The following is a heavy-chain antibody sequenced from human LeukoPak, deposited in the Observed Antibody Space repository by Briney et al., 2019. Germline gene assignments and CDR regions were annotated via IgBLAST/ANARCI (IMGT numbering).Heavy chain of an antibody. V-gene: IGHV3-48*04. J-gene: IGHJ6*01. CDR2: ISSSSSTI. CDR3: AELGITMIGGV. CDR1: GFTFSSYS. Sequence: GGSLRLSCAASGFTFSSYSTNWVRQAPGKGLEGCSYISSSSSTIYYADSVKGRFTISRDNAKNSLYLQMNSLRGEDTAVYYCAELGITMIGGVWGKGTTVTISS. D-gene: IGHD3-10*02.